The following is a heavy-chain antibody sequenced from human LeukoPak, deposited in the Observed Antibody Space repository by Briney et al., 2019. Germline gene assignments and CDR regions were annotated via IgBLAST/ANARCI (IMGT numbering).Heavy chain of an antibody. V-gene: IGHV4-59*01. CDR1: GGSISSYY. J-gene: IGHJ4*02. CDR3: AREGIAAAGKRVEGFDY. CDR2: IDYSGTT. Sequence: SETLSLTCTVSGGSISSYYWSWIRQPPGKGLEWIGYIDYSGTTNYNPSLKSRVTISVDKSNNQFSLKLSSVTAADTAVYYCAREGIAAAGKRVEGFDYWGQGTLVTVSS. D-gene: IGHD6-13*01.